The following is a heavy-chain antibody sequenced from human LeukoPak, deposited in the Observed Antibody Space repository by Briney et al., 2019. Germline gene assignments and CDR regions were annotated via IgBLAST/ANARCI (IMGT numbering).Heavy chain of an antibody. CDR2: IKSKTDGGTT. Sequence: PGGSLRLSCAASGFTFSNAWMSWVRQAPGKGLEWVGRIKSKTDGGTTDYAAPVKGRFTISRDDSKNTLYLQMNSLKTEDTAVYYCTGYYDSSGYYAPSYYFDYWGQRSLVTVSS. CDR3: TGYYDSSGYYAPSYYFDY. V-gene: IGHV3-15*01. CDR1: GFTFSNAW. D-gene: IGHD3-22*01. J-gene: IGHJ4*02.